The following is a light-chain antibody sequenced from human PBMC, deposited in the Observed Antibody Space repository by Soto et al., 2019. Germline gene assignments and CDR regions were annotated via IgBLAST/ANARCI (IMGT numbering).Light chain of an antibody. J-gene: IGKJ1*01. Sequence: DIQMTQCPSTLSASVGDRVTITCRASQSLNNWLAWYQQKPGNAPKLLIYKASNLESGVPSRFSGSGSGTEFTLTISSLQPDDLATYYCQQYNSYSWTFGQGTKVEIK. CDR2: KAS. V-gene: IGKV1-5*03. CDR1: QSLNNW. CDR3: QQYNSYSWT.